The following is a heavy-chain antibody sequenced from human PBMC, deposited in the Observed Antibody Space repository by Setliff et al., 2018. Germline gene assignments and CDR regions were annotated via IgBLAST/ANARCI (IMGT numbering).Heavy chain of an antibody. Sequence: PSETLSLTCTVSGYSISSGYYWGWIRQPPGKGLEWLGSFFHTGSTYYKSSLESRVTMSVDTSNNQFSLKLNSVTAADTAVYYCARAGLAAAGRKGVFDHWGQGTQVTVSS. V-gene: IGHV4-38-2*02. CDR2: FFHTGST. J-gene: IGHJ4*02. CDR3: ARAGLAAAGRKGVFDH. CDR1: GYSISSGYY. D-gene: IGHD6-25*01.